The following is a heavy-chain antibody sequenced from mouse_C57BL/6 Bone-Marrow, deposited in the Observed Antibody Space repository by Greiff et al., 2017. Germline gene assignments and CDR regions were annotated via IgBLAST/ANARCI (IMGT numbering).Heavy chain of an antibody. J-gene: IGHJ3*01. CDR2: ISSGGSYT. CDR3: ARLFITTGAY. D-gene: IGHD1-1*01. V-gene: IGHV5-6*01. CDR1: GFTFSSYG. Sequence: EVMLVESGGDLVKPGGSLKLSCAASGFTFSSYGMSWVRQTPDKRLEWVATISSGGSYTYYPDSVKGRFTISRDNAKNTLYLQMSSLKSEDTAMYYCARLFITTGAYWGQGTLVTVSA.